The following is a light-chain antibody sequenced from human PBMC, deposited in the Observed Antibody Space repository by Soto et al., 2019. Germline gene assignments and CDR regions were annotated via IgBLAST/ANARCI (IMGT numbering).Light chain of an antibody. CDR1: QSISTN. Sequence: EIVMTQSPATLSVSPGERATLSCRASQSISTNLAWYQQNPVQAPRLLIYDPSTRATGVPARFSGRGSGTEFTLTVSMLQSEDFALYYCQQYNTWPTFGQGTKL. CDR2: DPS. V-gene: IGKV3-15*01. J-gene: IGKJ2*01. CDR3: QQYNTWPT.